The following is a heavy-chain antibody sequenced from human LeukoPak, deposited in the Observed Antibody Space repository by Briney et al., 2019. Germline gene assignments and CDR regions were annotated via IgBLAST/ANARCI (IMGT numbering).Heavy chain of an antibody. CDR3: APRNVYKGYFDN. Sequence: GASVKVSCKVSGYTFTELAMHWVRQASGKGLEWMGSFDPEDGERIYAQKLQGRLIMTEDTSTDTAYLELSSLRSDDAAVYYCAPRNVYKGYFDNWGQGTLVTVSS. J-gene: IGHJ4*02. V-gene: IGHV1-24*01. D-gene: IGHD5-24*01. CDR1: GYTFTELA. CDR2: FDPEDGER.